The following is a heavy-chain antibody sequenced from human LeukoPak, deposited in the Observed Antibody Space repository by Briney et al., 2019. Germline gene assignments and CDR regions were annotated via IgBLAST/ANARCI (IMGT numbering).Heavy chain of an antibody. V-gene: IGHV1-18*01. CDR3: AVNYDILTYNWFDP. D-gene: IGHD3-9*01. Sequence: ASVKVSCKASGYTFTRYGISWVRQAPGQGLEWMGWISAYNGNTNYAQKLQGRVTMTTDTSTSTAYMELRSLRSDDTAVYYCAVNYDILTYNWFDPWGQGTLVTVSS. J-gene: IGHJ5*02. CDR2: ISAYNGNT. CDR1: GYTFTRYG.